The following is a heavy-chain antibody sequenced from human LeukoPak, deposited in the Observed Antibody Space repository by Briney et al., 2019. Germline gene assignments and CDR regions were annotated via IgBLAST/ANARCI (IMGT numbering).Heavy chain of an antibody. D-gene: IGHD3-3*01. CDR3: ARSRVWSDYWGYFDY. CDR2: IYHSGST. V-gene: IGHV4-59*01. J-gene: IGHJ4*02. Sequence: SETLSLTCTVSGGSISSYYWSWVRQPPGKGLEWIGYIYHSGSTNYNPSLKSRVNLSVDMAKDQISLKMSSVTAADTAVYYCARSRVWSDYWGYFDYWGQGTLVTVSS. CDR1: GGSISSYY.